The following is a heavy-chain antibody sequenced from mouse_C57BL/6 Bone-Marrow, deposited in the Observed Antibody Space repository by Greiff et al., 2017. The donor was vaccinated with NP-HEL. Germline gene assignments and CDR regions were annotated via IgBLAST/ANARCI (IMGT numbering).Heavy chain of an antibody. CDR3: AREGAY. J-gene: IGHJ3*01. V-gene: IGHV5-4*01. CDR1: GFTFSSYA. CDR2: ISDGGRYT. Sequence: EVMLVESGGGLVKPGGSLKLSCAASGFTFSSYAMSWVRQTPEKRLEWVATISDGGRYTYYPDNVKGRFTISRDNAKNNLYLQMSHLKSEDTAMYYCAREGAYWGQGTLVTVSA.